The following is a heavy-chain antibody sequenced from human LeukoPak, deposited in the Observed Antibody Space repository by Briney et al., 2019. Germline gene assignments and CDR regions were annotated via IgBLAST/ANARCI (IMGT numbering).Heavy chain of an antibody. D-gene: IGHD3-10*01. V-gene: IGHV4-38-2*02. Sequence: SETLSLTCTVSGGSISSGYYWGWIRQPPGKGLEWIGSIYHSGSTYYNPSLKSRVTISVDTSKNQFSLKLSSVTAADTAVYYCARGSLLNYYGSGSSFDAFDIWGQGTMVTVSS. J-gene: IGHJ3*02. CDR1: GGSISSGYY. CDR2: IYHSGST. CDR3: ARGSLLNYYGSGSSFDAFDI.